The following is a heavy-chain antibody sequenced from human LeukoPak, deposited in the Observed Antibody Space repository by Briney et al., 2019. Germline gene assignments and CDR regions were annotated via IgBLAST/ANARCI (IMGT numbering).Heavy chain of an antibody. Sequence: PGGPLRLSCAASGFTFDDYAMHWVRQAPGKGLEWVSLISWDGGGTDYADSVKGRFTISRDNSKNSLHLQMNSLRPEDSALYYCAKDMWGGGYYDSGSYYGIDYWGQGTLVTVSS. J-gene: IGHJ4*02. CDR2: ISWDGGGT. CDR1: GFTFDDYA. D-gene: IGHD3-10*01. CDR3: AKDMWGGGYYDSGSYYGIDY. V-gene: IGHV3-43D*03.